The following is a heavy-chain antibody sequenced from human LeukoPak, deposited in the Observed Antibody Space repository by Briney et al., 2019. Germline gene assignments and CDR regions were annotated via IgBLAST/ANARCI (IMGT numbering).Heavy chain of an antibody. D-gene: IGHD1-26*01. CDR1: GFXFSSYW. CDR2: INSDGSST. Sequence: PGGSLRLSCAVSGFXFSSYWIHWVRQGPGKGLVWVSRINSDGSSTNYADSVKGRFTISRDNAKNTLYLQMNSLRGEDTAVYYCARVKGGSYYGTAEGFDYWGQGTLVTVSS. J-gene: IGHJ4*02. CDR3: ARVKGGSYYGTAEGFDY. V-gene: IGHV3-74*01.